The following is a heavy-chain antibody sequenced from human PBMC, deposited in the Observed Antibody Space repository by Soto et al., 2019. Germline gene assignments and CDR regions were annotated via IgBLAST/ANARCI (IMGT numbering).Heavy chain of an antibody. CDR3: ARREGYCSSTSCYNWFDP. CDR2: IYYSGST. D-gene: IGHD2-2*01. J-gene: IGHJ5*02. V-gene: IGHV4-59*08. CDR1: GGSISSYY. Sequence: SETLSLTCTVSGGSISSYYWSWIRQPPGKGLEWIGYIYYSGSTNYNPSLKSRVTISVDTSKSQFSLKLSSVTAADTAVYYCARREGYCSSTSCYNWFDPWGQGTLVTVSS.